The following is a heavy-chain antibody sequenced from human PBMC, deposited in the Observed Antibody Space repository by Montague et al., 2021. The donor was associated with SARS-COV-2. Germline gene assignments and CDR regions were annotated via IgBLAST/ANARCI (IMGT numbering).Heavy chain of an antibody. V-gene: IGHV2-70*01. Sequence: PALVKSTQTLTLTCTFSGFSPSTSGMCVSWIRQPPGKALEWLALIDWDDDKYYSTSLKTRLTISKDTSKNQVVLTMTNMDPVDTATYYCARISYAILTGYYYGMDVWGQGTTVTVSS. CDR2: IDWDDDK. D-gene: IGHD3-9*01. J-gene: IGHJ6*02. CDR1: GFSPSTSGMC. CDR3: ARISYAILTGYYYGMDV.